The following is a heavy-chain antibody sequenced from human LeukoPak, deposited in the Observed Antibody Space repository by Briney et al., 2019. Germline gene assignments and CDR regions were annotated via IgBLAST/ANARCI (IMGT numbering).Heavy chain of an antibody. CDR2: IYYSGST. CDR3: ARSGGYCSGGSCYRRNFDY. CDR1: GGSISSYY. J-gene: IGHJ4*02. Sequence: ETLSLTCTVSGGSISSYYWSWIRQPPGKGLEWIGYIYYSGSTNYNPSFKSRVTISVDTSKNQFSLKLSSVTAADTAVYYCARSGGYCSGGSCYRRNFDYWGQGTLVTVSS. V-gene: IGHV4-59*01. D-gene: IGHD2-15*01.